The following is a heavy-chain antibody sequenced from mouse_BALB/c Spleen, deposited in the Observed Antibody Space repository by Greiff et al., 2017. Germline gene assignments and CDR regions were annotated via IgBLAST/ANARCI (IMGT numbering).Heavy chain of an antibody. CDR3: ARHYGNYAWFAY. CDR1: GFTFSSFG. Sequence: EVKLVESGGGLVQPGGSRKLSCAASGFTFSSFGMHWVRQAPEKGLEWVAYISSGSSTIYYADTVKGRFTISRDNPKNTLFLQMTSLRSEDTAMYYCARHYGNYAWFAYWGQGTLVTVSA. V-gene: IGHV5-17*02. CDR2: ISSGSSTI. J-gene: IGHJ3*01. D-gene: IGHD2-1*01.